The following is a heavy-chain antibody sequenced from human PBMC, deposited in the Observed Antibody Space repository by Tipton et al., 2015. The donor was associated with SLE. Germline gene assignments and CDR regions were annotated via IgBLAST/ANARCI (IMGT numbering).Heavy chain of an antibody. Sequence: QLVQSGAEVRKPGASLKVSCKASGYIFTNYYIHWVRQAPGQGLEWMGIINPSGGSTSYAKKFQGRVSMTRDTSTSIVYMEMSSLTSDDTAVYYCARSPVDYWNGYSAWGQGTLVAVSS. J-gene: IGHJ4*02. V-gene: IGHV1-46*01. D-gene: IGHD3-3*01. CDR2: INPSGGST. CDR1: GYIFTNYY. CDR3: ARSPVDYWNGYSA.